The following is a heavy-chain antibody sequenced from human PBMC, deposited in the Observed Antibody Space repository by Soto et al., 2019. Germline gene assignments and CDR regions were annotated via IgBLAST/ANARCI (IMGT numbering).Heavy chain of an antibody. CDR1: GGYINTNNW. J-gene: IGHJ4*02. D-gene: IGHD6-19*01. Sequence: QVQLQESGPRLVKPSWTLSLTCAVSGGYINTNNWWSWVRQPPLKGLEWFGEIYPTGRSNYNPSLDSRFTRSLDTSKGQFSLELTSVTAADAAVYYCAKHIAVAGTRGFDYWGEKILVTVS. V-gene: IGHV4-4*02. CDR3: AKHIAVAGTRGFDY. CDR2: IYPTGRS.